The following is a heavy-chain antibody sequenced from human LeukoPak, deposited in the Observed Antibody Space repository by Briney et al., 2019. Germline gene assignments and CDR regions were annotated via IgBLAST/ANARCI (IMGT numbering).Heavy chain of an antibody. CDR3: ARGFNDFWSGSQLEY. V-gene: IGHV3-30-3*01. D-gene: IGHD3-3*01. J-gene: IGHJ4*02. CDR2: ISYDGGKT. CDR1: GFIFGGYA. Sequence: GGSLRLSCAASGFIFGGYAMHWVRQAPGKGLQWLAVISYDGGKTYYADSVEGRFSISRDNSKSTVYLEINSLRSEDTAIYYCARGFNDFWSGSQLEYWGQGTLVTVSS.